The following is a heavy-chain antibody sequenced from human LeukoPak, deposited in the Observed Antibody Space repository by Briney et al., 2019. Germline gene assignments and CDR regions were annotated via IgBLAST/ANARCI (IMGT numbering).Heavy chain of an antibody. J-gene: IGHJ4*02. CDR2: INQGGSAT. CDR3: ARLIGDRTIYDY. Sequence: PGGSLRLSCAASGFTFRTYWMSWIRQAPGKGLEWVASINQGGSATYYVESVKGRFTISRDNAMNSFFLQMNSLRAEDTAVYYCARLIGDRTIYDYWGQGTLVTVSS. V-gene: IGHV3-7*01. D-gene: IGHD6-6*01. CDR1: GFTFRTYW.